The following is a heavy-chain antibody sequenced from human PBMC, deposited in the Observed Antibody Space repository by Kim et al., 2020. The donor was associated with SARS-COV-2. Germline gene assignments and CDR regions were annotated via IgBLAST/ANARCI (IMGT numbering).Heavy chain of an antibody. CDR3: ARARLVTYGLDV. V-gene: IGHV3-53*01. J-gene: IGHJ6*02. CDR1: GFTVSSHN. CDR2: TYSGGST. Sequence: GGSLRLSCAASGFTVSSHNMSWVRQAPGKGLEWVSVTYSGGSTNYADSVKGRFTISRDNSKNTLNLQMNSLSAEDTAVYYCARARLVTYGLDVWGQGTTVTV.